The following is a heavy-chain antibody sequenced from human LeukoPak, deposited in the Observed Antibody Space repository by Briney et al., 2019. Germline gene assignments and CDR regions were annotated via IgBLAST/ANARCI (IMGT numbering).Heavy chain of an antibody. D-gene: IGHD6-19*01. J-gene: IGHJ5*02. V-gene: IGHV3-21*01. CDR2: ISSSSSYI. CDR1: GFTFSSYS. CDR3: ARDPPLIAVATDDNWFDP. Sequence: GGSLRLSCAASGFTFSSYSMNWVRQAPGKGLEWVSSISSSSSYIYYADSVKGRFTISRDNAKNSLYLQMNSLRAEDTAVYYCARDPPLIAVATDDNWFDPWGQGTLVTVSS.